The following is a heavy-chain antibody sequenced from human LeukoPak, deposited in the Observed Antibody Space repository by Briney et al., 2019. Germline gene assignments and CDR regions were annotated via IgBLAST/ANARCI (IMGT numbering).Heavy chain of an antibody. Sequence: GGSLRLSCAASGFTFSSYGMHWVRQAPGKGLEWVAVIWYDGSNKYYADSVKGRFTISRDNSKNTLYLQMNSLRAEDTAVYYCARTGVDYDYVWGSYRGGWYFDYWGQGTLVTVSS. CDR3: ARTGVDYDYVWGSYRGGWYFDY. CDR1: GFTFSSYG. V-gene: IGHV3-33*01. CDR2: IWYDGSNK. J-gene: IGHJ4*02. D-gene: IGHD3-16*02.